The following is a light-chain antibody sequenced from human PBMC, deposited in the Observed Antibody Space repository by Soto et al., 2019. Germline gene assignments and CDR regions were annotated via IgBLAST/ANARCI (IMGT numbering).Light chain of an antibody. Sequence: DIQMTQSPSSLSSSVGDRATIACRASQSVSTYLAWYQQKPGQAPKLLIYAASTLLSGIPDRFSGSGSGTDFTLTISSLQSEDFAIYYCQNYDTGPLTFGEGTKVDIK. V-gene: IGKV1-27*01. CDR2: AAS. CDR3: QNYDTGPLT. CDR1: QSVSTY. J-gene: IGKJ4*02.